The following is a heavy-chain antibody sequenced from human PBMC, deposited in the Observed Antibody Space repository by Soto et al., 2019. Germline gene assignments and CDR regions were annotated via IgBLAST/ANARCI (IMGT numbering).Heavy chain of an antibody. CDR3: ARAVIVLVPAAMRWHYDYYGMDV. D-gene: IGHD2-2*01. CDR1: GYTFTSYG. CDR2: ISAYNGNT. V-gene: IGHV1-18*01. J-gene: IGHJ6*02. Sequence: ASVKVSCKASGYTFTSYGISWVLQAPGQGLERMGWISAYNGNTNYAQKLQGRVTMTTGTSASTAYMELSSLRSEDTAVYYCARAVIVLVPAAMRWHYDYYGMDVWCQATTVTVSS.